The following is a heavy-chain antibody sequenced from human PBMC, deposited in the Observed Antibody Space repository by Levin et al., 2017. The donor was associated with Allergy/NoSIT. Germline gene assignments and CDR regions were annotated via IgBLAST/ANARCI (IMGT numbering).Heavy chain of an antibody. V-gene: IGHV4-61*02. CDR1: GDSISRGFYY. J-gene: IGHJ6*03. Sequence: SQTLSLTRSVSGDSISRGFYYWSWIRQPAGEGLEWIGRIYVTGSTTYSPSLKSRVTISLDRPKDQVSLKITSVTAAETGVYYCARDLAGFSGYKPYCYMDVWGKGTTVTVSS. D-gene: IGHD5-12*01. CDR3: ARDLAGFSGYKPYCYMDV. CDR2: IYVTGST.